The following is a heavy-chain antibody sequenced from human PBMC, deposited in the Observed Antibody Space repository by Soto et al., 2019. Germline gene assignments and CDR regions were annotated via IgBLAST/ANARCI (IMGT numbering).Heavy chain of an antibody. CDR2: IYYSGST. D-gene: IGHD3-3*01. CDR1: GGSISSYY. J-gene: IGHJ5*02. Sequence: SETLSLTCTVSGGSISSYYWSWIRQPPGKGLEWIGYIYYSGSTNYNPSLKSRVTISVDTSKNQFSLKLSSVTAADTAVYYCARKGGEYYDFWSGYNNWFDPWGQGTLVTVSS. CDR3: ARKGGEYYDFWSGYNNWFDP. V-gene: IGHV4-59*13.